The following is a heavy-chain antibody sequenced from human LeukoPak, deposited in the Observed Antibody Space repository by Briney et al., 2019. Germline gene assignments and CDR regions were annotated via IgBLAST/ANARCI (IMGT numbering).Heavy chain of an antibody. CDR2: IYYSGST. CDR1: GGSXSSYY. D-gene: IGHD3-22*01. V-gene: IGHV4-59*08. J-gene: IGHJ3*02. CDR3: ARHLDYYDSSGPVYAFDI. Sequence: LSLTXXXSGGSXSSYYWSWIRQPPGKGLEWIGYIYYSGSTNYNPSLKSRVTISVDTSKNQFSLKLSSVTAADTAVYYCARHLDYYDSSGPVYAFDIWGQGTMVTVSS.